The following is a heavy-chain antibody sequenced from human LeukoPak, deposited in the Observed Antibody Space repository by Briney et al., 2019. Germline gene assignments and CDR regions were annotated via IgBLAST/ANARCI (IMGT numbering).Heavy chain of an antibody. D-gene: IGHD6-19*01. V-gene: IGHV6-1*01. J-gene: IGHJ4*02. Sequence: SQTLSLTCAISGDSVSSNSAAWNWIRQSPSRGLEWPGRTYYRSKWYNDYAVSVKSRITINPDTSKNQFSLQLNSVTPEDTAVYYCARLEYSSGWWTVFDYWGQGTLVTVSS. CDR2: TYYRSKWYN. CDR3: ARLEYSSGWWTVFDY. CDR1: GDSVSSNSAA.